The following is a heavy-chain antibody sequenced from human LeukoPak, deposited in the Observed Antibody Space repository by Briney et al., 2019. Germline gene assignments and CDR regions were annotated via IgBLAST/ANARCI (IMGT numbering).Heavy chain of an antibody. CDR3: ARGGGLDV. CDR1: GFTFSSYW. Sequence: LGGSLRLSCAASGFTFSSYWRNWARQAPGKGLEWVASINHNGNVNYYVDSVKGRFTISRDNAKNSLYLQMSNLRAEDTAVYFCARGGGLDVWGQGATVTVSS. J-gene: IGHJ6*02. V-gene: IGHV3-7*03. D-gene: IGHD3-16*01. CDR2: INHNGNVN.